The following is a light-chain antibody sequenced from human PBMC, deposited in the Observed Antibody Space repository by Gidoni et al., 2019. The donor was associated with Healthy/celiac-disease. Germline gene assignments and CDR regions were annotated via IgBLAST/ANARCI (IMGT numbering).Light chain of an antibody. V-gene: IGKV3-11*01. CDR1: QSVSR. Sequence: EIVLTQSPATLSLSPGERATLSCRASQSVSRLLIYDASNRATGIPARFSGSGSGTDFTLTISSLEPEDFAVYYCQQRSNWPLVFTFGPGTKVDIK. CDR2: DAS. J-gene: IGKJ3*01. CDR3: QQRSNWPLVFT.